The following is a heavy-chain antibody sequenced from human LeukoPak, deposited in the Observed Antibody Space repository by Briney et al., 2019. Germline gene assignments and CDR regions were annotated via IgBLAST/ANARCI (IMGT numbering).Heavy chain of an antibody. V-gene: IGHV4-34*01. Sequence: SETLPLTCAVYGGSFSGYYWSWIRQPPGKGLEWIGEINHSGSTNYNPSLKSRVTISVDTSKNQFSLKLSSVTAADTAVYYCARGPQQQLVLWFDPWGQGTLVTVSS. CDR2: INHSGST. CDR3: ARGPQQQLVLWFDP. J-gene: IGHJ5*02. CDR1: GGSFSGYY. D-gene: IGHD6-13*01.